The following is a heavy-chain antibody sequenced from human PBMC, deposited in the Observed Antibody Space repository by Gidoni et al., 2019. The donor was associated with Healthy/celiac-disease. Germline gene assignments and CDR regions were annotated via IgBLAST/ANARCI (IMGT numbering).Heavy chain of an antibody. J-gene: IGHJ4*02. D-gene: IGHD3-10*01. CDR1: GFTFSSYA. Sequence: EVQLLESGGGLVQPGGSLRLSCAASGFTFSSYAMSWVRQAPGKGLEWVSAISGSGGSTYYADSVKGRFTISRDNSKNTLYLQMNSLRAEDTAVYYCAKDTYGSGSYYRGIFDYWGQGTLVTVSS. V-gene: IGHV3-23*01. CDR2: ISGSGGST. CDR3: AKDTYGSGSYYRGIFDY.